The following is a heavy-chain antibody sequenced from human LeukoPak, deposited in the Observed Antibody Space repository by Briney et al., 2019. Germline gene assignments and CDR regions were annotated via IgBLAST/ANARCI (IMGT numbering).Heavy chain of an antibody. CDR1: GYTFTNYD. CDR2: VNPNSGNR. CDR3: ARGTISGSRSFDP. J-gene: IGHJ5*02. Sequence: GASVKVSCKASGYTFTNYDINWVRQATGQGLEWMGWVNPNSGNRGYALKFQGRLTITRNTSISTAYLDLSSLRSDDTAVYYCARGTISGSRSFDPWGQGTLVTVSS. D-gene: IGHD3-9*01. V-gene: IGHV1-8*03.